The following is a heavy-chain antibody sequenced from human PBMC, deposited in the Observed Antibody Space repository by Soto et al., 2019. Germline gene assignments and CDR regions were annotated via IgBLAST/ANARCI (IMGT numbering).Heavy chain of an antibody. CDR2: IKEEGSEK. CDR3: ARDLGAPGRGSAVGYYYHYGMDV. Sequence: EVQLVESGGGLVQPGGSLRLSCAASEFTFSSFGMNWVRQAPGKGLEWVANIKEEGSEKYYVDSVKGRFTISRDNAKNSLYLQMNSLRGEDTAVYYCARDLGAPGRGSAVGYYYHYGMDVWGQGTTVTVSS. V-gene: IGHV3-7*05. CDR1: EFTFSSFG. D-gene: IGHD2-2*01. J-gene: IGHJ6*02.